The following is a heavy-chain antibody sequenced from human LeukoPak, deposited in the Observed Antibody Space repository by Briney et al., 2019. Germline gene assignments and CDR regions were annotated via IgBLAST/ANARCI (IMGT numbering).Heavy chain of an antibody. V-gene: IGHV3-21*01. CDR3: ARENVMGWFDP. D-gene: IGHD1-1*01. Sequence: GGSLRLSCVASGFTFSSYSMNWVRQAPGKGLEWVSSISSRSSHIYYADSVKGRFTISRDNAKNSLYLQMNSLRTEDTAVYYCARENVMGWFDPWGQGTLVTVSS. CDR2: ISSRSSHI. CDR1: GFTFSSYS. J-gene: IGHJ5*02.